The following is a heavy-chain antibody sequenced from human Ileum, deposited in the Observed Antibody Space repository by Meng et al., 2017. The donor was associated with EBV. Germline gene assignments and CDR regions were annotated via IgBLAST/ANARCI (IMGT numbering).Heavy chain of an antibody. J-gene: IGHJ5*02. CDR1: GGAFNAYY. D-gene: IGHD5-18*01. Sequence: VQLEQRGAGLLNPSETLSLTGDVSGGAFNAYYWTWIRQSPGGGLEWIGEIFHSGHTNYNPSLESRVSMSVATSKKQFSLLLSSVTAADSGLYFCARGREYTGQLDLWGLGTLVTVSS. CDR2: IFHSGHT. CDR3: ARGREYTGQLDL. V-gene: IGHV4-34*02.